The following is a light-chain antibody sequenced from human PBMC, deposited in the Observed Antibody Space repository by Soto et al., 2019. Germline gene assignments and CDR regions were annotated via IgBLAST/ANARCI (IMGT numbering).Light chain of an antibody. CDR1: QSVSNDF. V-gene: IGKV3-20*01. Sequence: IVMSQSPATLSVSPGERATLSCRASQSVSNDFLAWYQLKPGQAPRLLIYGASTRATDVPDRFSGSGSGADFTLTISRLEPEDFAVYYCQQYGSSPPRTFGQGTKVDIK. J-gene: IGKJ1*01. CDR2: GAS. CDR3: QQYGSSPPRT.